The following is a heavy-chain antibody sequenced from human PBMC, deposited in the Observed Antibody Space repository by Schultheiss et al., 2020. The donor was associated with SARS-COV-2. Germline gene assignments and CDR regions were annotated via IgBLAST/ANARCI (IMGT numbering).Heavy chain of an antibody. CDR1: GGSISSGGYY. CDR2: IYYSGST. V-gene: IGHV4-61*08. D-gene: IGHD1-7*01. Sequence: SETLSLTCTVSGGSISSGGYYWSWIRQPPGKGLEWIGYIYYSGSTNYNPSLKSRVTISVDTSKNQFSLKLSSVTAADTAVYYCARTGTINWFDPWGQGTLVTVSS. J-gene: IGHJ5*02. CDR3: ARTGTINWFDP.